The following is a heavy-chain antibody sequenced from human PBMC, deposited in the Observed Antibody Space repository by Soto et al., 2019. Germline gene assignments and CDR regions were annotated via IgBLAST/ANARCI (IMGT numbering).Heavy chain of an antibody. CDR2: ISSSGSTI. Sequence: QVQLVESEGGLVKPGGSLRLSCAASGFTFSDYYMSWIRQAPGKGLEWVSYISSSGSTIYYADSVKGRFTISRDNAKNSLYLQMNSLRAEDTAVYYCARSVYYIWGSYRHSPYFDYWGQGTLVTVSS. D-gene: IGHD3-16*02. J-gene: IGHJ4*02. CDR3: ARSVYYIWGSYRHSPYFDY. CDR1: GFTFSDYY. V-gene: IGHV3-11*01.